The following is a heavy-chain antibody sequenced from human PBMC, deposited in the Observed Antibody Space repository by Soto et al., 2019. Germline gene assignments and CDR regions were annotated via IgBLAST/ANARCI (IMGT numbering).Heavy chain of an antibody. D-gene: IGHD3-3*01. CDR2: ISGSGGST. CDR3: AKGFVLRFLEWPSPPAAGTLVY. V-gene: IGHV3-23*01. CDR1: GFTFSSYA. J-gene: IGHJ4*02. Sequence: GGSLRLSCAASGFTFSSYAMSWVRQAPGKGLEWVSAISGSGGSTYYAESVKGRFTISRDNSKNTLYLQMNSLRAEDTAVYYCAKGFVLRFLEWPSPPAAGTLVYWGQGTLVTVSS.